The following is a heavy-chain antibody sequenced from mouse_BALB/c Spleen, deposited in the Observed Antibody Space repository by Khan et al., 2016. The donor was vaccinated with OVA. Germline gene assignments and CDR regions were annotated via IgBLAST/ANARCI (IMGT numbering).Heavy chain of an antibody. Sequence: EVQLQQSGTVLARPGASVKMSCKASGYSFTSYLIHWVKQRPGQGLEWIGDIYPGNSDTTYNQKFKDKAKLTEGTSANTDYRERISLTNEDSAVYYCARGGYSSFAYWGQGTLVTVSA. CDR2: IYPGNSDT. J-gene: IGHJ3*01. CDR1: GYSFTSYL. CDR3: ARGGYSSFAY. D-gene: IGHD1-3*01. V-gene: IGHV1-5*01.